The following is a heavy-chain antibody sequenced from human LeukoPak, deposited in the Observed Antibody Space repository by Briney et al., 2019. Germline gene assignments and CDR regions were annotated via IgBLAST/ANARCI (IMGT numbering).Heavy chain of an antibody. D-gene: IGHD3-16*02. V-gene: IGHV3-23*01. Sequence: GGSLRLSCAASGFTFSSYAMSWVRQAPGKGLEWVSAISGSGGSTYYADSVKGRFTLSRDNSKNTLYLQMNSLRAEDTAVYYCANGNSDYVWGSYRHPRDTFNYFDYWGQGTLVTVSS. J-gene: IGHJ4*02. CDR3: ANGNSDYVWGSYRHPRDTFNYFDY. CDR1: GFTFSSYA. CDR2: ISGSGGST.